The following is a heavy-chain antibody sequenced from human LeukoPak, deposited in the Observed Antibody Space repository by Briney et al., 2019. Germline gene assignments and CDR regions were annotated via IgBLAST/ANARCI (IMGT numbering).Heavy chain of an antibody. CDR3: ATGFQTYYDFWS. V-gene: IGHV1-24*01. D-gene: IGHD3-3*01. Sequence: ASVKVSCKVSGYTLTELSMHWVRQAPGKGLEWMGGFEPEDGETIYAQKFQGRVTMTEDTSTDTAYMELSSLRSEDTAVYYCATGFQTYYDFWSWDQGTLVTVSS. CDR1: GYTLTELS. J-gene: IGHJ4*02. CDR2: FEPEDGET.